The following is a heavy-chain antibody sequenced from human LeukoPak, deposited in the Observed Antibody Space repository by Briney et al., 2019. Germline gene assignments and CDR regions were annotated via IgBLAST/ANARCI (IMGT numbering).Heavy chain of an antibody. CDR1: GFTISSGYY. CDR3: ARGPYGDCAGD. J-gene: IGHJ4*02. CDR2: IYHSGST. Sequence: SETLTLTCAVSGFTISSGYYWGWIRQPPGKVLEWIGSIYHSGSTCYNPSLKSRVTISVDTSKNQFSLKLSSVTAADTAVYYCARGPYGDCAGDWGQGTLVTVSS. D-gene: IGHD4-17*01. V-gene: IGHV4-38-2*01.